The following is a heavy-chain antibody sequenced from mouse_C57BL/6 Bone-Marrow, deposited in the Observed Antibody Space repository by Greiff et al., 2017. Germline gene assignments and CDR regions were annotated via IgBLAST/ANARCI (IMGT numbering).Heavy chain of an antibody. CDR3: ARKWYDYDAWFAY. Sequence: QVQLQQPGAELVKPGASVKMSCKASGYTFTSYWITWVKQRPGQGLEWIGDIYPGSGSTNYNEKFKSKATLTVDTSSSTAYMQLSSLTSVDSAVYYCARKWYDYDAWFAYWGQGTLVTVSA. D-gene: IGHD2-4*01. J-gene: IGHJ3*01. CDR1: GYTFTSYW. V-gene: IGHV1-55*01. CDR2: IYPGSGST.